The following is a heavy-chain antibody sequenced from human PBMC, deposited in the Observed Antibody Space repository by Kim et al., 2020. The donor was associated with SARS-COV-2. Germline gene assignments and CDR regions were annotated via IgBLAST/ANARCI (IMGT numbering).Heavy chain of an antibody. J-gene: IGHJ5*02. V-gene: IGHV1-3*01. D-gene: IGHD1-7*01. CDR1: GYTFTSYA. CDR3: ARSPGELELLWFDP. Sequence: ASVKVSCKASGYTFTSYAMHWVRQAPGQRLEWMGWINAGNGNTKYSQKFQGRVTITRDTSASTAYMELSSLRSEDTAVYYRARSPGELELLWFDPWGQGTLVTVSS. CDR2: INAGNGNT.